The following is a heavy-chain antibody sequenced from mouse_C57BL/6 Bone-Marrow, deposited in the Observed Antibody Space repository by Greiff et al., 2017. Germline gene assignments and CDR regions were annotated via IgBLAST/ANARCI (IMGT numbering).Heavy chain of an antibody. J-gene: IGHJ3*01. CDR2: INPNYGTP. V-gene: IGHV1-39*01. Sequence: VQLQQSGPELVKPGASVKISCKASGYSFTDYNMNWVKQSNGKSLEWIGVINPNYGTPSYTQKFKGKAPLTVDQSSSTAYMELNSLTSENSAVYYGAREGSSWFAYWGQGTLVTVSA. CDR3: AREGSSWFAY. CDR1: GYSFTDYN.